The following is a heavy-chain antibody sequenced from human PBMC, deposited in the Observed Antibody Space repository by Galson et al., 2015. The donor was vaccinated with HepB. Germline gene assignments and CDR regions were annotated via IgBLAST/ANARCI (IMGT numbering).Heavy chain of an antibody. D-gene: IGHD2-15*01. CDR3: ARSYDDILPTSTKYCSGGSCYPSWFDP. V-gene: IGHV1-3*01. CDR2: INAGNGNT. CDR1: GYTFTSYA. Sequence: SVKVSCKASGYTFTSYAMHWVRQAPGQRLEWMGWINAGNGNTKYSQKFQGRVTITRDTSASTAYMELSSLRSEDTAVYYCARSYDDILPTSTKYCSGGSCYPSWFDPWGQGTLVTVSS. J-gene: IGHJ5*02.